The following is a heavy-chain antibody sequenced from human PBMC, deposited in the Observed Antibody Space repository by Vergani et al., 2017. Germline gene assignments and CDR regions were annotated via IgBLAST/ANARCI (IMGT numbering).Heavy chain of an antibody. CDR2: ISWNSGSI. D-gene: IGHD6-19*01. J-gene: IGHJ2*01. CDR3: AKDGGSGWADWYFDL. Sequence: EVQLVESGGGLVQPGRSLRLSCAASGFTFDDYAMHWVRQAPGKGLEWVSGISWNSGSIGYADSVKGGFTISRDNAKNSLYLQMNRLRAEDTALYYCAKDGGSGWADWYFDLWGRGTLVTVSS. V-gene: IGHV3-9*01. CDR1: GFTFDDYA.